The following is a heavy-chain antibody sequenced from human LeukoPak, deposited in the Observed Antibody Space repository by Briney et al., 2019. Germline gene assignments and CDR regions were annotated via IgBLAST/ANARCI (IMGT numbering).Heavy chain of an antibody. Sequence: GGSLRLSCAASGFTFSSSWMSWARQAPGKGLECVANIKQDGSEKYYVDSVKGRFTISRDNAKNSLYLQMNSLRAEDTAVYYCAREAPNYYDSSGPLDYWGQGTLVTVSS. V-gene: IGHV3-7*01. D-gene: IGHD3-22*01. CDR3: AREAPNYYDSSGPLDY. J-gene: IGHJ4*02. CDR2: IKQDGSEK. CDR1: GFTFSSSW.